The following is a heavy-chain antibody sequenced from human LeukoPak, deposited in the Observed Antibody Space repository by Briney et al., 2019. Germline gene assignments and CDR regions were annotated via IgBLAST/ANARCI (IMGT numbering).Heavy chain of an antibody. D-gene: IGHD6-13*01. J-gene: IGHJ4*02. V-gene: IGHV3-33*01. CDR1: GFTLSSYG. CDR3: ARDLAAASTG. CDR2: IWYDGSNK. Sequence: GGSLRLSCAASGFTLSSYGVLWVRQAPGKGLEWVAVIWYDGSNKYYAGSMKGRFTISRDNSKSTLYLQMNSLRAEDTAVYYCARDLAAASTGGGEGSLVTVS.